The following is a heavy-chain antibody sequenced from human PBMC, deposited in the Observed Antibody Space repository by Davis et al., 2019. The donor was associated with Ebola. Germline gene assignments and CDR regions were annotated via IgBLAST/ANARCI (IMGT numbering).Heavy chain of an antibody. CDR2: ISGSGGST. D-gene: IGHD2-21*01. CDR1: GFTFSSSA. V-gene: IGHV3-23*01. CDR3: AKDKAYRSDAFDI. Sequence: GSLKISCAASGFTFSSSAMSWVRQAPGKGLEWVSAISGSGGSTYYADSVKGRFTLSRDNSKNTLYLQMNSLRAEDTAVYYCAKDKAYRSDAFDIWGQGTMVTVSS. J-gene: IGHJ3*02.